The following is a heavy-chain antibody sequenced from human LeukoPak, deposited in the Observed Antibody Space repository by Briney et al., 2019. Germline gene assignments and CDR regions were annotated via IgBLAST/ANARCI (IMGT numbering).Heavy chain of an antibody. Sequence: TSETLSLTCAVSGGSISSGGYYWSWIRQPPGKGLEWIGYIYYSGSTNYNPSLKSRVTISVDTSKNQFSLKLSSVTAADTAVYYCARVHTFYDFWSGYYPPGYFDYWGQGTLVTVSS. CDR2: IYYSGST. D-gene: IGHD3-3*01. V-gene: IGHV4-61*08. J-gene: IGHJ4*02. CDR3: ARVHTFYDFWSGYYPPGYFDY. CDR1: GGSISSGGYY.